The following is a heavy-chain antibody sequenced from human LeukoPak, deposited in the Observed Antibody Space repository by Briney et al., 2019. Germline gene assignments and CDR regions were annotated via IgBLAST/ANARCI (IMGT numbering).Heavy chain of an antibody. CDR2: IYTSGST. CDR1: GGSISSCY. J-gene: IGHJ4*02. Sequence: SETLSLTCTVSGGSISSCYWSWIRQPAGKGLEWIGRIYTSGSTNYNPSLKSRVTISVDKSKNQFSLKLSSVTAADTAVYYCARAAVAGRLNYWGQGTLVTVSS. V-gene: IGHV4-4*07. CDR3: ARAAVAGRLNY. D-gene: IGHD6-19*01.